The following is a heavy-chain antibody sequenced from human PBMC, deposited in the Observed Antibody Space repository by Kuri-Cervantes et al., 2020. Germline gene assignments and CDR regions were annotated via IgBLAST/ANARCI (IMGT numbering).Heavy chain of an antibody. Sequence: GESLKISCAASGFTVSSNYMSWVRQGPGKGLEWVSGMTNSGDGYYADSVKGRSTISRDNSKNTLDLQMNSLRAEDTAMYYCVRRGDLGGRRGYDIWGQGTMVTVSS. D-gene: IGHD3-16*01. V-gene: IGHV3-53*01. CDR1: GFTVSSNY. CDR2: MTNSGDG. J-gene: IGHJ3*02. CDR3: VRRGDLGGRRGYDI.